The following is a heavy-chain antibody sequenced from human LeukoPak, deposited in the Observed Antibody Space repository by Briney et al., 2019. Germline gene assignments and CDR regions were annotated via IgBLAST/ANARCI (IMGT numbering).Heavy chain of an antibody. CDR1: GFTFSSHA. Sequence: GGSLRLSCAASGFTFSSHAMTWVRQAPGKGLEWVSGFSGSGGNINYADSVKGRFTISRDNSKNTLFLQMNRLRADDTAIYYCARVRDFWSGHYNWFDPWGQGTLVTVSS. CDR3: ARVRDFWSGHYNWFDP. CDR2: FSGSGGNI. J-gene: IGHJ5*02. V-gene: IGHV3-23*01. D-gene: IGHD3-3*01.